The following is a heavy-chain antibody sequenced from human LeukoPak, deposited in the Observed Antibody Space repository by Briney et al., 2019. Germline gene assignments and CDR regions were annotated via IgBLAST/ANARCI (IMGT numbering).Heavy chain of an antibody. CDR3: ARRGSSGWYFDY. D-gene: IGHD6-19*01. V-gene: IGHV1-46*01. Sequence: ASVKVSCKASGYIFTSYNMHWVRQAPGQGLEWMGIVNPSGGSTRYAQKFQGRVTMTRDTTTSTVYMELSSLRSDDTAVYYCARRGSSGWYFDYWGQGTLVTVSS. CDR1: GYIFTSYN. CDR2: VNPSGGST. J-gene: IGHJ4*02.